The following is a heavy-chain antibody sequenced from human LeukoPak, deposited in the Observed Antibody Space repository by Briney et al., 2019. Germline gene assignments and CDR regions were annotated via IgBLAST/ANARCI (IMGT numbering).Heavy chain of an antibody. CDR2: IIPIFGTA. J-gene: IGHJ4*02. CDR3: ASSFVGKGVHYCDSSGYCFDY. Sequence: VASVKVSCKASGGTFSSYTISWVRQAPGQGLEWMGGIIPIFGTANYAQKFQGRVTITADESTSAAYMELSSLRSEDTAVYYCASSFVGKGVHYCDSSGYCFDYWGQGTLVTVSS. D-gene: IGHD3-22*01. V-gene: IGHV1-69*13. CDR1: GGTFSSYT.